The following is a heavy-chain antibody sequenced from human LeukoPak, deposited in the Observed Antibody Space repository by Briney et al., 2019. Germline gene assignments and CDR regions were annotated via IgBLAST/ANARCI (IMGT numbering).Heavy chain of an antibody. CDR1: GFTVSSNS. Sequence: GGSLRLSCTVSGFTVSSNSMSWVRQAPGKGLEWVSFIYSDNTHYSDSVKGRFTISRDNSKNTLYLQMNSLRAEDTAVYYCARVITVNYDGVDIWGRGTMVTVSS. D-gene: IGHD3-10*01. J-gene: IGHJ3*02. V-gene: IGHV3-53*01. CDR2: IYSDNT. CDR3: ARVITVNYDGVDI.